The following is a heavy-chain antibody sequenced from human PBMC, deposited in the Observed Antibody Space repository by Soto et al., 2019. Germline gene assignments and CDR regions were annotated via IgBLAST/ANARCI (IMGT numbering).Heavy chain of an antibody. Sequence: EASVKVSCKASGYRFTTYQMHWVRQAPGQGLEWMGTINPSGGSTSYAQRFQGRVTMTRDTSTSTVYMELTSLGSDDTAVYYCARDPLSSFAMDVWGQGTTVTVSS. CDR1: GYRFTTYQ. CDR3: ARDPLSSFAMDV. J-gene: IGHJ6*02. V-gene: IGHV1-46*01. CDR2: INPSGGST. D-gene: IGHD3-10*02.